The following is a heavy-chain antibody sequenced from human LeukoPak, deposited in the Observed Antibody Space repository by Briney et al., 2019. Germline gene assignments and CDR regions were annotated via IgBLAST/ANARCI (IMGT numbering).Heavy chain of an antibody. J-gene: IGHJ4*02. CDR1: GFTFSSYG. Sequence: GGSLRLSCAASGFTFSSYGMNWVRQAPGKGLEWVSYISGSGSTIYYADSVKGRFTISSDNAKNSLYLQMNSLRGEDTAVYYCARRLGCWGQGTLVTVSS. V-gene: IGHV3-48*03. CDR3: ARRLGC. CDR2: ISGSGSTI.